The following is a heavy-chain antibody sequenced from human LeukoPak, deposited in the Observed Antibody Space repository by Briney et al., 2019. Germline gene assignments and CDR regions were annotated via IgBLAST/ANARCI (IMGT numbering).Heavy chain of an antibody. J-gene: IGHJ4*02. CDR1: GGSFSGYY. Sequence: SETLSLTCAVYGGSFSGYYWSWIRQPPGKGLEWIGEINHSGSTNYNPSLKSRVTISVDTSKNQFSLKLSSVTAADTAVYYCAREEALGSGSFDYWGQGTLVTVSS. V-gene: IGHV4-34*01. CDR2: INHSGST. D-gene: IGHD1-26*01. CDR3: AREEALGSGSFDY.